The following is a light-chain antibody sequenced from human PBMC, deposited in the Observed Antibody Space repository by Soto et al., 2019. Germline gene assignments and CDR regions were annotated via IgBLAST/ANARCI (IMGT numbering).Light chain of an antibody. CDR1: SSDVGTYKH. CDR2: EVS. J-gene: IGLJ1*01. Sequence: QSVLTQPASVSGAPGQSITISCTGTSSDVGTYKHVSWYQHHPGKAPKVIIYEVSNRPAGVSSRFSGSKSGNTASLTISGLQAEDEADYYCSSFTTSSTYVFGTGTKVTVL. V-gene: IGLV2-14*01. CDR3: SSFTTSSTYV.